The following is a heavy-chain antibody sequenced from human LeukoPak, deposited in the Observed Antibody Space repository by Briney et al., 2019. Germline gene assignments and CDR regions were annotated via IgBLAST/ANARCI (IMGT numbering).Heavy chain of an antibody. J-gene: IGHJ4*02. Sequence: GGSLRLSCAGSGFNFSSFVMTWVRQAPGKGLEWVSSISASGRGTYYADSVKGRFTISRDNSKNTLYLQMNSLRAEDTAVYYCARSSADPGSFDSWGQGTLVTVSS. CDR1: GFNFSSFV. CDR3: ARSSADPGSFDS. V-gene: IGHV3-23*01. CDR2: ISASGRGT.